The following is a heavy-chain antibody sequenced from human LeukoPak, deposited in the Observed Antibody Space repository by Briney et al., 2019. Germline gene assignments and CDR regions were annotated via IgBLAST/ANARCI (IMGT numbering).Heavy chain of an antibody. D-gene: IGHD6-19*01. V-gene: IGHV3-74*01. CDR2: INSDGSST. Sequence: GGSLRLSCAASGFNFSSYWLHWVRQAPGKGLVWVSRINSDGSSTSYADSVKGRFTISRDNAKNTLYLQMNSLRAEDTAVYYCARKGLVAVAGTYYYYGMDVWGQGTTVTVSS. CDR1: GFNFSSYW. J-gene: IGHJ6*02. CDR3: ARKGLVAVAGTYYYYGMDV.